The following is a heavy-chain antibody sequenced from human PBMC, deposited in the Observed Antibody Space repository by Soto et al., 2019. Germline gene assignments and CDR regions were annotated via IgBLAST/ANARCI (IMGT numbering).Heavy chain of an antibody. CDR1: GYTFTSCA. Sequence: APVKACSAARGYTFTSCALRSARHSPGQRLEWMGWINAGNGNTKYSQKFQGRVTITRDTSASTAYMELNSLKTEDTAVYYCTTDLYYYDRSGYYHVEKSYWAQGTLVTV. J-gene: IGHJ4*02. CDR3: TTDLYYYDRSGYYHVEKSY. D-gene: IGHD3-22*01. CDR2: INAGNGNT. V-gene: IGHV1-3*01.